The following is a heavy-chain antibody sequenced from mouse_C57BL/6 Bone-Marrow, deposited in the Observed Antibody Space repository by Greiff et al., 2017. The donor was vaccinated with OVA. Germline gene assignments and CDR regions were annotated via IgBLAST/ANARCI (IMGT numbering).Heavy chain of an antibody. CDR2: ISNGGGST. CDR3: ARHPAYGYEKGAMDY. J-gene: IGHJ4*01. D-gene: IGHD2-2*01. V-gene: IGHV5-12*01. CDR1: GFTFSDYY. Sequence: EVKLVESGGGLVQPGGSLKLSCAASGFTFSDYYMYWVRQTPEKRLEWVAYISNGGGSTYYPDTVKGRFTISRDNAKNTLYLQMSRLKSEDTAMYYCARHPAYGYEKGAMDYWGQGTSVTVSS.